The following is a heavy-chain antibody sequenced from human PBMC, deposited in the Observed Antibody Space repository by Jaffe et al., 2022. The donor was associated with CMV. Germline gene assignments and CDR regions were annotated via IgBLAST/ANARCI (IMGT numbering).Heavy chain of an antibody. D-gene: IGHD3-16*01. V-gene: IGHV4-59*01. Sequence: QVQLQESGPGLVKPSETLSLTCTVSGGSISSYYWSWIRQPPGKGLEWIGYIYYSGSTNYNPSLKSRVTISVDTSKNQFSLKLSSVTAADTAVYYCASLSISGFWALLDYWGQGTLVTVSS. CDR3: ASLSISGFWALLDY. J-gene: IGHJ4*02. CDR2: IYYSGST. CDR1: GGSISSYY.